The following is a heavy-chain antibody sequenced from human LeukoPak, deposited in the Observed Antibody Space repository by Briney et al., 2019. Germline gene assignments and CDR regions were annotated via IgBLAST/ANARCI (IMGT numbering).Heavy chain of an antibody. CDR3: AKDGEVYSSSSPYPVY. CDR2: IPILDVV. J-gene: IGHJ4*02. V-gene: IGHV1-69*04. D-gene: IGHD6-6*01. Sequence: IPILDVVNYAQNFQGRVTITADKTTSTAYMELRSLTSEDTAVYYCAKDGEVYSSSSPYPVYWGQGTLVTVSS.